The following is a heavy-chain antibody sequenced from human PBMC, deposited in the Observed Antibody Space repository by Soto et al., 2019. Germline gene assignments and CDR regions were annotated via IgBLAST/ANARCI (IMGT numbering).Heavy chain of an antibody. J-gene: IGHJ4*02. V-gene: IGHV4-4*02. CDR1: GGSISSSYW. CDR2: IYQSGSA. Sequence: SETLSLTCAVSGGSISSSYWWSWVRQPPGKGLEWIGEIYQSGSAKYNPSLKSRVTITVDNSKKQLSLKLSSVTAADTAVYYCARYIAASGTYYSDYWGQGTLVTVSS. CDR3: ARYIAASGTYYSDY. D-gene: IGHD6-13*01.